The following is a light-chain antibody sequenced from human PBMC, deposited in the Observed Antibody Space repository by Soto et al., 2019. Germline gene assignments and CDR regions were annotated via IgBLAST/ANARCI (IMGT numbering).Light chain of an antibody. CDR3: CSYAGSNTWV. V-gene: IGLV2-23*02. CDR1: SSDVGSYKL. CDR2: EVT. Sequence: QSALTQPASVSGSPGQSITISCTETSSDVGSYKLVSWYQQHPGKAPKLMISEVTKRPSGVSTRFSGSKSGNTASLTISGLQPEDESDYYCCSYAGSNTWVFGGGTKVTVL. J-gene: IGLJ3*02.